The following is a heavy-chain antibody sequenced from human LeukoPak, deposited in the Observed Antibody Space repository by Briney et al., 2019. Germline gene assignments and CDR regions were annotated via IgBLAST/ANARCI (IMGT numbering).Heavy chain of an antibody. V-gene: IGHV3-48*03. Sequence: GGSLRLSCAASGFTFSSYEMNWVRQAPGKGLEWVSYISSSGSTIYYADSVKGRFTLSRDNSKNTLYLQMNSLRAEDTAVYYCAKSSHAFGAFDIWGRGTMVTVSS. CDR1: GFTFSSYE. CDR3: AKSSHAFGAFDI. CDR2: ISSSGSTI. D-gene: IGHD3-16*01. J-gene: IGHJ3*02.